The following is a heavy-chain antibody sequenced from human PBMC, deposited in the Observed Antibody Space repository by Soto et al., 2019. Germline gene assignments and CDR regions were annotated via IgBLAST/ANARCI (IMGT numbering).Heavy chain of an antibody. V-gene: IGHV3-30*18. Sequence: SGGSLRLSCAASGFTFSSYGMHWVRQAPGKGLEWVAVISYDGSNKYHADSVKGRFTISRDNSKNTLYLQMNSLRVEDTAVYYCAKTTDRSGYFSRFDYWCQGTLVTVS. CDR1: GFTFSSYG. CDR2: ISYDGSNK. D-gene: IGHD3-22*01. J-gene: IGHJ4*02. CDR3: AKTTDRSGYFSRFDY.